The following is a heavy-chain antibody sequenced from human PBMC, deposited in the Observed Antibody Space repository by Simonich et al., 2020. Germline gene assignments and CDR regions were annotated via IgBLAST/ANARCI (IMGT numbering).Heavy chain of an antibody. CDR3: ARDVRRDGFDY. V-gene: IGHV3-7*01. J-gene: IGHJ4*02. CDR2: KKQDGSEQ. CDR1: GITLSSAL. Sequence: EVQLVESGGGLVQPGGSLRLSCAASGITLSSALMCCGGSGGRAPGKGLDVVTNKKQDGSEQSYVESVKGRFPIPRDNAKHALYLQMTSLRAEDTAVYYCARDVRRDGFDYWGQGTLVTVSS.